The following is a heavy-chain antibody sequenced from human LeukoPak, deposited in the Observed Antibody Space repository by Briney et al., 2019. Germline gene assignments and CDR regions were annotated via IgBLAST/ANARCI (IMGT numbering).Heavy chain of an antibody. CDR3: AKDRLSFY. CDR1: GLTFSSYA. CDR2: IHDTDGPT. J-gene: IGHJ4*03. D-gene: IGHD2/OR15-2a*01. V-gene: IGHV3-23*01. Sequence: TGGSLRLSCAASGLTFSSYAMGWVRQAPGKGLEWVSGIHDTDGPTYYADSVKGRFTISRENSKNTLYLQMNSLRVEDTAVYHCAKDRLSFYWGHGTLVIVSS.